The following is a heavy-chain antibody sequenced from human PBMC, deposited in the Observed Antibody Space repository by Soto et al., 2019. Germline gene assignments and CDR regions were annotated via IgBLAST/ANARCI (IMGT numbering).Heavy chain of an antibody. D-gene: IGHD3-3*01. V-gene: IGHV3-23*01. CDR1: GFTFSSYA. CDR2: ISGSGGST. Sequence: PGGSLRLSCAASGFTFSSYAMGWVRQAPGKGLEWVSAISGSGGSTYYADSVKGRFTISRDNSKNTLHLQMNSLRAEDTAVYYCAKRGDFWSGYYSRDYGMDVWGQGTTVTVSS. CDR3: AKRGDFWSGYYSRDYGMDV. J-gene: IGHJ6*02.